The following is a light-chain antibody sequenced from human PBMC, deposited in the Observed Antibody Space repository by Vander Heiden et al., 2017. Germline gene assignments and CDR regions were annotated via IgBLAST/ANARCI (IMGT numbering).Light chain of an antibody. CDR1: QSVSSY. V-gene: IGKV3-11*01. CDR3: QQRSDWPLT. CDR2: DAS. J-gene: IGKJ4*01. Sequence: IVLPQSPAPLSLSTGESATLSCRASQSVSSYLALYQQKPGQAPRLLIYDASNRATGIPARFSGSGSGTDFTLTISSLEPEDFAVYYCQQRSDWPLTFGGGTKVEIK.